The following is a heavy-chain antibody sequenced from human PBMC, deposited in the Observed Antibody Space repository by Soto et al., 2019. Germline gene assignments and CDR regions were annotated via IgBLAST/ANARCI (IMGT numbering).Heavy chain of an antibody. CDR1: GGSFSGYY. CDR2: INHSGST. V-gene: IGHV4-34*01. D-gene: IGHD6-6*01. J-gene: IGHJ4*02. CDR3: ASLAARERNLYSSSSPHD. Sequence: SETLSLTCAVYGGSFSGYYWSWIRQPPGKGLEWIGEINHSGSTNYNPSLKSRVTISVDTSKNQFSLKLSSVTAADTAVYYCASLAARERNLYSSSSPHDWGQGTLVTVSS.